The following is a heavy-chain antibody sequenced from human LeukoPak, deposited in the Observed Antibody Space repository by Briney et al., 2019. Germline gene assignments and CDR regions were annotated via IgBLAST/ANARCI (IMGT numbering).Heavy chain of an antibody. Sequence: GGSLRLSCAASGFTFNIYAMSWVRQTPGKGLEWVSSITSRDGTTYYTDSVKGRFTISRDNSENTLYLQTNSLRAEDTATYYCVRDRPNYYDSSGHYYRRDGDYWGQGTLVTVSS. CDR2: ITSRDGTT. CDR1: GFTFNIYA. V-gene: IGHV3-23*01. CDR3: VRDRPNYYDSSGHYYRRDGDY. D-gene: IGHD3-22*01. J-gene: IGHJ4*02.